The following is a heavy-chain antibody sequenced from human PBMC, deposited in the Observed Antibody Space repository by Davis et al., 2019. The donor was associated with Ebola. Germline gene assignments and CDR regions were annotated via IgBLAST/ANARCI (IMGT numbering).Heavy chain of an antibody. CDR1: GFTFSSYW. D-gene: IGHD3-16*02. Sequence: PGGSLRLSCAASGFTFSSYWMSWVRQAPGKGLEWVANIKQDGSEKYYVDSVKGRFTISRDNAKNSLYLQMNSLRAEDTAVYYCAREGPPPPGIYDYIWGSYRYRRNTPHYHLDYWGQGTLVTVSS. CDR3: AREGPPPPGIYDYIWGSYRYRRNTPHYHLDY. CDR2: IKQDGSEK. J-gene: IGHJ4*02. V-gene: IGHV3-7*01.